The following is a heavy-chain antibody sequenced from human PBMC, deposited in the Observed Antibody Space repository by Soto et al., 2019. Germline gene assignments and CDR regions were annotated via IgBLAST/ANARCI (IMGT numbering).Heavy chain of an antibody. CDR3: ARDPWAADY. Sequence: PGGSLRLSCAASGFTVSTKYMSWVRQAPGKGLEWVSVIYSGGSTFYADSVRGRFTISRDNSKNTVNLQMNSLRAEDTAVYYCARDPWAADYWGQGILVTVSS. CDR1: GFTVSTKY. D-gene: IGHD3-16*01. V-gene: IGHV3-66*01. CDR2: IYSGGST. J-gene: IGHJ4*02.